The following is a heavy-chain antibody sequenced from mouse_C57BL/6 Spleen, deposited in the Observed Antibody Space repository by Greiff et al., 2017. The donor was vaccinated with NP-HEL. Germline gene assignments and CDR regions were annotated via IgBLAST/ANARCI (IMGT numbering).Heavy chain of an antibody. Sequence: QVHVKQPGAELVKPGASVKMSCKASGYTFTSYWITWVKQRPGQGLEWIGDIYPGSGSTNYNEKFKSKATLTVDTSSSTAYMQLSSLTSEDSAVYYCFVGLTTLDYWGQGTTLTVSS. CDR2: IYPGSGST. V-gene: IGHV1-55*01. CDR1: GYTFTSYW. CDR3: FVGLTTLDY. D-gene: IGHD1-1*01. J-gene: IGHJ2*01.